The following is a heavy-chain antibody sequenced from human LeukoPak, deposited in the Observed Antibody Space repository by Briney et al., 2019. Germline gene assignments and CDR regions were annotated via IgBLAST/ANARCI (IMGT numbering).Heavy chain of an antibody. D-gene: IGHD4-17*01. V-gene: IGHV3-30*02. J-gene: IGHJ3*02. Sequence: PGGSLRLSCAASGFTFSSYGMHWVRQAPGKGLEWVAFIRYDGSNKYYADSVKGRFTISRDNSKNTLYLQMNSLRAEDTAVYYCAKETSKSDCGDSYAFDIWGQGTMVTVSS. CDR3: AKETSKSDCGDSYAFDI. CDR1: GFTFSSYG. CDR2: IRYDGSNK.